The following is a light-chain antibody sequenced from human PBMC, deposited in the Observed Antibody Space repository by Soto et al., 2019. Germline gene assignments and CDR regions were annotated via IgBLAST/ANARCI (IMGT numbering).Light chain of an antibody. CDR1: ESVSSN. CDR2: GAS. J-gene: IGKJ4*01. CDR3: HKYNNWLSLT. Sequence: EVVMTQSPATLSVSPGERATLSCRASESVSSNLAWYQQRPGQAPTLVIYGASTRATGIPDRFSGGGSGTEFTLTISRLQSEDFGVYYCHKYNNWLSLTFGGGTKVDIK. V-gene: IGKV3-15*01.